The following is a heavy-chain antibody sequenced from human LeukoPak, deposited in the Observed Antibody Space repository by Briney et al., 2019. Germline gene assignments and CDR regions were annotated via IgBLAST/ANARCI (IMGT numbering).Heavy chain of an antibody. J-gene: IGHJ4*02. Sequence: SETLSLTCTVSGGSISSHYWSWIRQPPGKGLEWIGYIYYSGSTNYNPSLKSRVTISVDTSKNQFSLKLSSVTAADTAVYYCARLGVGATVFDYWGQGTLVTVSS. CDR1: GGSISSHY. D-gene: IGHD1-26*01. CDR2: IYYSGST. V-gene: IGHV4-59*08. CDR3: ARLGVGATVFDY.